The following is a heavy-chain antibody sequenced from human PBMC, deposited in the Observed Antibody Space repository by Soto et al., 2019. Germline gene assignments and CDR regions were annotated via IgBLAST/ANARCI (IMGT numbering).Heavy chain of an antibody. CDR1: GYSFTSYW. Sequence: GESLKISCKGSGYSFTSYWIGWVRQMPGKGLEWMGIIYPGDSDTRYSPSFQGQVTISADKSISTAYLQWSSLKASDTAMYYCARGFCTGWYSGYDCLLPTFDPWGQGTLVTVSS. J-gene: IGHJ5*02. D-gene: IGHD5-12*01. CDR3: ARGFCTGWYSGYDCLLPTFDP. CDR2: IYPGDSDT. V-gene: IGHV5-51*01.